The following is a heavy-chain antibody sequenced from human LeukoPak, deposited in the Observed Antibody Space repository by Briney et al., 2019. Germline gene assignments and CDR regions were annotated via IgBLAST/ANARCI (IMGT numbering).Heavy chain of an antibody. CDR3: ARGYSYGHFDY. D-gene: IGHD5-18*01. CDR1: GFTFSSYA. J-gene: IGHJ4*02. V-gene: IGHV3-23*01. CDR2: ISGSGGST. Sequence: GGSLGLSCAASGFTFSSYAMSWVRQAPGKGLEWVSAISGSGGSTYYADSVKGRSTISRDNSKNTLYLQMNSLRAEDTAVYYCARGYSYGHFDYWGQGTLVTVSS.